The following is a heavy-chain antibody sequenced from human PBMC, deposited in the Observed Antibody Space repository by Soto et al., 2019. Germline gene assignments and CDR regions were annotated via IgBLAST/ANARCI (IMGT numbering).Heavy chain of an antibody. V-gene: IGHV3-23*01. CDR3: TKVPSGWDLWFQH. CDR1: GFIFSSSA. Sequence: EVQLLESGGALVQPGGSLTLSCAASGFIFSSSAMTWVRQAPGKGPEWLSGISGSGDTTYYVDSVKGRFIISRDNSKNTLYLQMSSLTVGDTAVYYCTKVPSGWDLWFQHWGQGTRVTVSS. J-gene: IGHJ1*01. CDR2: ISGSGDTT. D-gene: IGHD6-19*01.